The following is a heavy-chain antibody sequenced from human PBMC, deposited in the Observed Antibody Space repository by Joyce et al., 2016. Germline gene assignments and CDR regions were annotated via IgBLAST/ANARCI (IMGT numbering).Heavy chain of an antibody. J-gene: IGHJ4*02. D-gene: IGHD6-19*01. Sequence: EVQLLESGGGLVQPGGSLRLSCAASGFTFSSFAMSWVRQAPGKGLECVSFISASGGTTYYADTVKGRFIITRDNSKNTLYLQMNSLRAEDTALYYCAKDILKPHNKLSSGFDYWGQGTLVTVSS. CDR2: ISASGGTT. CDR3: AKDILKPHNKLSSGFDY. V-gene: IGHV3-23*01. CDR1: GFTFSSFA.